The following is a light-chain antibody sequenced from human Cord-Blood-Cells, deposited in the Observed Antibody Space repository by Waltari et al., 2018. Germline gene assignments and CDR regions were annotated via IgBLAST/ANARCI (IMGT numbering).Light chain of an antibody. CDR2: DFS. CDR3: SSYTCSSTYV. J-gene: IGLJ1*01. Sequence: QSALTQPASVSGSPGQSITISCTGTSSDVGGYNYVSWYQQHPGKAPKLMIYDFSKRPSRFSIRFPVSKSGNRASLTISGLQAEDEADYYCSSYTCSSTYVFGAGTKVTVL. V-gene: IGLV2-14*01. CDR1: SSDVGGYNY.